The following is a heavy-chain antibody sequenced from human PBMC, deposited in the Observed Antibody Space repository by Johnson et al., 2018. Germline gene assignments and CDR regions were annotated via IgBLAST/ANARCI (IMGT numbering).Heavy chain of an antibody. CDR1: GFTFSDYY. D-gene: IGHD2-8*01. CDR2: ISSSGSTI. Sequence: QVQLQESGGGLVKPGGSLRLSCAASGFTFSDYYMSWIRQAPGKGLEWVSYISSSGSTIYYADSVKGRFTISRDNAKNSLYLQMNSRRAEDTAVYYCAGGRVYCTNGVCYPDYYYYGMDVWGQGTTVTVSS. J-gene: IGHJ6*02. V-gene: IGHV3-11*04. CDR3: AGGRVYCTNGVCYPDYYYYGMDV.